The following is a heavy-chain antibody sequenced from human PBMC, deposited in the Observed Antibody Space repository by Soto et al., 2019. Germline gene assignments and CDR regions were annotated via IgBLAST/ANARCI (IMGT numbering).Heavy chain of an antibody. V-gene: IGHV3-23*01. J-gene: IGHJ4*02. Sequence: EVQLLESGGGLGQPGGSLRLSFAASGFTFSSYALSWVRQAPGKGLDCVSAISGSCGSTSYADSVKGRFTISRANSKNTLYLQMNRLRAEDTAVYYCAKERLWFGDPRAHWGQGTLVTGS. CDR3: AKERLWFGDPRAH. D-gene: IGHD3-10*01. CDR2: ISGSCGST. CDR1: GFTFSSYA.